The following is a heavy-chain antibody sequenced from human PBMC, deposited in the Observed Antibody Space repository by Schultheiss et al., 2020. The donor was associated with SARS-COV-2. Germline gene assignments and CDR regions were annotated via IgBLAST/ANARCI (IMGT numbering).Heavy chain of an antibody. D-gene: IGHD3-22*01. V-gene: IGHV3-48*04. CDR1: GFTFNSYA. CDR3: ARDSDYYYDSSGYYDY. Sequence: GESLKISCAASGFTFNSYAMTWVRQAPGKGLEWVSYISSSGSTIYYADSVKGRFTISRDNAKNSLYLQMNSLRAEDTAVYYCARDSDYYYDSSGYYDYWGQGTLVTVSS. CDR2: ISSSGSTI. J-gene: IGHJ4*02.